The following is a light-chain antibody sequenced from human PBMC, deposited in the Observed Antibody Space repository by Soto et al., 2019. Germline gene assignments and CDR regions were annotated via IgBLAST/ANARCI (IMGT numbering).Light chain of an antibody. CDR2: DTF. J-gene: IGKJ3*01. CDR1: QSIYDK. CDR3: QQRGSWPAT. V-gene: IGKV3-11*01. Sequence: EIVMTQSPATLSVSPGERVSLSCRASQSIYDKLAWYQQKPGQAPRLLIYDTFHRAADIPARFSGSGSGTDFTLTISSLEAEDSAVYYCQQRGSWPATFGPGTKVDI.